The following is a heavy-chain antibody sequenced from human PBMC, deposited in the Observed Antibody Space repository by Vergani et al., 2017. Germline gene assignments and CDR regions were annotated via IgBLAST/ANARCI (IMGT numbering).Heavy chain of an antibody. CDR3: ASDTSEIFGVVIPPGTFDY. J-gene: IGHJ4*02. D-gene: IGHD3-3*01. Sequence: QVQLVQSGSELKKPGASVKVSCKASGYTFTSYAMNWVRQAPGQGLEWMGWINTNTGNPTYAQGFTGRFVFSLDTSVSTAYLQISSLKAEDTAVYYCASDTSEIFGVVIPPGTFDYWGQGTLVTVSS. CDR2: INTNTGNP. CDR1: GYTFTSYA. V-gene: IGHV7-4-1*02.